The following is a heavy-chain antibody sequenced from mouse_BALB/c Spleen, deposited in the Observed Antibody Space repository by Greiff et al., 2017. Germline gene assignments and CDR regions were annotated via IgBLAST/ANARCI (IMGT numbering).Heavy chain of an antibody. J-gene: IGHJ4*01. CDR3: ARLRPYAMDY. D-gene: IGHD1-2*01. CDR1: GFSLTSYG. CDR2: IWAGGST. V-gene: IGHV2-9*02. Sequence: VKLVESGPGLVAPSQSLSITCTVSGFSLTSYGVHWVRQPPGKGLEWLGVIWAGGSTNYNSALMSRLSISKDNSKSQVFLKMNSLQTDDTAMYYCARLRPYAMDYWGQGTSVTVSS.